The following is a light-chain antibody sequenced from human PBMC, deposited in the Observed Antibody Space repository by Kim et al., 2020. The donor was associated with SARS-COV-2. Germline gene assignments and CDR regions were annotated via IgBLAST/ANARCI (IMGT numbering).Light chain of an antibody. V-gene: IGKV1D-13*01. CDR3: QQFHNYPLT. CDR1: QVINSA. CDR2: DGS. J-gene: IGKJ4*01. Sequence: ASVGDRVMITCRASQVINSALAWYQQKPGKPPALLIYDGSTLENGVPPRFSGSGFGTDFTLTISSLQAEDFATYYCQQFHNYPLTFVGGTKVDIK.